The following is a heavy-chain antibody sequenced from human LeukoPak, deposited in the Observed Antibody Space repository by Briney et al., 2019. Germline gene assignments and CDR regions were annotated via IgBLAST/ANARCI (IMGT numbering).Heavy chain of an antibody. CDR1: GFTFSNAW. J-gene: IGHJ4*02. Sequence: NPGGSLRLPCAASGFTFSNAWMSWVRQAPGKGLEWVGRLKSKTDGGATDYAAPVKGRFTISRDDSKNTLYLQMNSLKTEDTAVYYCTHDYGDRGGFDYWGQGTLVTVSS. CDR2: LKSKTDGGAT. CDR3: THDYGDRGGFDY. D-gene: IGHD4-17*01. V-gene: IGHV3-15*01.